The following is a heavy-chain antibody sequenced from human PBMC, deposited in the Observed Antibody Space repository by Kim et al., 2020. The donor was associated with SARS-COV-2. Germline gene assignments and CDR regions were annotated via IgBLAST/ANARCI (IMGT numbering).Heavy chain of an antibody. V-gene: IGHV4-39*01. Sequence: SETLSLTCTVSGGSISSSSYYWGWIRQPPGKGLEWIGSIYYSGSTYYNPSLKSPVTISVDTSKNQFSLKLSSVTAADTAVYYCARALSQWELNYGWAVVSFDYWGQGTLVTVSS. D-gene: IGHD1-26*01. CDR3: ARALSQWELNYGWAVVSFDY. J-gene: IGHJ4*02. CDR2: IYYSGST. CDR1: GGSISSSSYY.